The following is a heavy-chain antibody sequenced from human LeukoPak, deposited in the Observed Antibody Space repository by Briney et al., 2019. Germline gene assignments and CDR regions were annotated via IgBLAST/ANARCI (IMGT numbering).Heavy chain of an antibody. J-gene: IGHJ3*02. CDR1: GGSISSGGYY. CDR2: IYYSGST. D-gene: IGHD6-19*01. CDR3: ARAQYSSGWYKAKNAFDI. Sequence: SQTLSLTCTVSGGSISSGGYYWSWIRQHPGKGLEWIGYIYYSGSTYYNPSLKSRFTISVDTSKNQFSLKLSSVTAADTAVYYCARAQYSSGWYKAKNAFDIWGQGTMVTVSS. V-gene: IGHV4-31*03.